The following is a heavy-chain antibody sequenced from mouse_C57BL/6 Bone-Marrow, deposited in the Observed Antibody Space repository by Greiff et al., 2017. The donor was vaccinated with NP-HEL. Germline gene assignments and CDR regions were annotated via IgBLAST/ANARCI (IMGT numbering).Heavy chain of an antibody. J-gene: IGHJ1*03. V-gene: IGHV1-26*01. CDR1: GYTFTDYY. Sequence: LVESGASVKISCKASGYTFTDYYMNWVKQSHGKSLEWIGDINPNNGGTSYNQKFKGKATLTVDKSSSTAYMELRSLTSEDSAVYYCAKLGGHWYFDVWGTGTTVTVSS. CDR2: INPNNGGT. CDR3: AKLGGHWYFDV. D-gene: IGHD4-1*01.